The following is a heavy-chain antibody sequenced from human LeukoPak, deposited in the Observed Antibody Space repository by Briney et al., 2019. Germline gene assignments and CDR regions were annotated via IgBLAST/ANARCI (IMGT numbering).Heavy chain of an antibody. CDR2: MNPNSGNT. V-gene: IGHV1-8*01. Sequence: GASVKVSCKASGYTFTSYDINWVRQATGQGLEWMGWMNPNSGNTGYAQKFQGRVTMTRNAPISTAYMELSSLRSEDTAVYYCAYTSGYDFSSYYYYYMDVWGKGTTVTVSS. J-gene: IGHJ6*03. CDR3: AYTSGYDFSSYYYYYMDV. CDR1: GYTFTSYD. D-gene: IGHD5-12*01.